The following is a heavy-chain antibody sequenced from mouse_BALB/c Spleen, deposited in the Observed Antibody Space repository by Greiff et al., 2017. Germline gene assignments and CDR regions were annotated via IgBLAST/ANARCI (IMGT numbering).Heavy chain of an antibody. V-gene: IGHV1-7*01. Sequence: QVQLQQSGAELAKPGASVKMSCKASGYTFTSYWMHWVKQRPGQGLDWIGYINPSTGYTEYNQKFKDKATLTADKSSSTAYMQLSSLTSEESAVYYCARWRGSNGGGYFDYWGEGTTLTVSS. CDR2: INPSTGYT. J-gene: IGHJ2*01. CDR3: ARWRGSNGGGYFDY. D-gene: IGHD1-1*02. CDR1: GYTFTSYW.